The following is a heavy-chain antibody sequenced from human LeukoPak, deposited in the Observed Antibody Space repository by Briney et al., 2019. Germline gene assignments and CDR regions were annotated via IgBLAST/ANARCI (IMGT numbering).Heavy chain of an antibody. D-gene: IGHD6-13*01. Sequence: ASVKVSCKASGYTFTSYGISWVRQAPGQGLEWMGWISAYNGNTNYAQKLQGRVTMTTDTSTSTAYMELRSLRSDDTAVYYCARDCLAAATYCENWFDPWGQGTLVTVSS. V-gene: IGHV1-18*01. CDR3: ARDCLAAATYCENWFDP. CDR2: ISAYNGNT. CDR1: GYTFTSYG. J-gene: IGHJ5*02.